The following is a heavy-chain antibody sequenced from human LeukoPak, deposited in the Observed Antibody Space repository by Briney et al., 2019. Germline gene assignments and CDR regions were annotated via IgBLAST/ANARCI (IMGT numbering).Heavy chain of an antibody. D-gene: IGHD5-18*01. J-gene: IGHJ6*03. CDR1: GGTFSSYA. CDR2: IIPIFGTA. CDR3: ARCGYSYGYLGYYYYYYMDV. V-gene: IGHV1-69*06. Sequence: ASVKVSCKASGGTFSSYAISWVRQAPGQGLEWMGGIIPIFGTANYAQKFQGRVTITADKSTSTAYMELSSLRSEDTAVYYCARCGYSYGYLGYYYYYYMDVWGKGTTVTVSS.